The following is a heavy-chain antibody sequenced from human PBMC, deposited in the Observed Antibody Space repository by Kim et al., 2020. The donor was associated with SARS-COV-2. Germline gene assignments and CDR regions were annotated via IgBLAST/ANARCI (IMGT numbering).Heavy chain of an antibody. D-gene: IGHD3-16*02. J-gene: IGHJ4*02. V-gene: IGHV3-23*01. CDR3: AKDGGYDYVWGSYPAEAADY. Sequence: RFTISRDNSKNTLYLQMNSLRAEDTAVYYCAKDGGYDYVWGSYPAEAADYWGQGTLVTVSS.